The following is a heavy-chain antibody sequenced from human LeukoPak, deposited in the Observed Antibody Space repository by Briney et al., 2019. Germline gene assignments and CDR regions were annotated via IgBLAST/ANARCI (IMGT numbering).Heavy chain of an antibody. CDR2: INPNSGGT. V-gene: IGHV1-2*06. Sequence: ASVKVSCKASGYTFTGYYMHWVRQAPGQGLEWMGRINPNSGGTNYAQKFQGRVTMTRDTSISTAYMELSRLRSDDTAVYYCARSPDSSGWYPDYYMDVWGQGTLVTVSS. CDR3: ARSPDSSGWYPDYYMDV. D-gene: IGHD6-19*01. J-gene: IGHJ4*02. CDR1: GYTFTGYY.